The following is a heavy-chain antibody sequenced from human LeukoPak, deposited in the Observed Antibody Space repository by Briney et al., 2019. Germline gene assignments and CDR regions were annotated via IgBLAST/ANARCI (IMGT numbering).Heavy chain of an antibody. D-gene: IGHD2-2*01. CDR2: NSRSGSTI. CDR3: ARDQVPAAIGGLYYYYGMDV. Sequence: GGSLRLSCAASGFTFSSYEMNWVRQAPGKGLEWVSYNSRSGSTIYYAGSVKGRFTISRDNAKNSLYLQMNSLRAEDTAVYYCARDQVPAAIGGLYYYYGMDVWGQGTTFTVSS. J-gene: IGHJ6*02. CDR1: GFTFSSYE. V-gene: IGHV3-48*03.